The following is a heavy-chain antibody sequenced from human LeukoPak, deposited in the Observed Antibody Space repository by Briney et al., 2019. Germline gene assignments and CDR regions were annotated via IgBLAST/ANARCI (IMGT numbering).Heavy chain of an antibody. V-gene: IGHV3-7*01. CDR3: GRVISGAIDY. Sequence: GGSLRLSCAASGFTFGGYAKSWVRQAPGKGLGWVANIKHDGSETWYVDSVEGRFTVSKDNAENSMYLQMSSLRAEDTAVYYCGRVISGAIDYWGQGTLVTVSS. J-gene: IGHJ4*02. D-gene: IGHD2-15*01. CDR1: GFTFGGYA. CDR2: IKHDGSET.